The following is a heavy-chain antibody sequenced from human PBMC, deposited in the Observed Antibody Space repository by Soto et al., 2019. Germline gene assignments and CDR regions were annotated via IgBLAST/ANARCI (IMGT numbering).Heavy chain of an antibody. CDR2: ISAYNGNT. CDR3: ARMGVTTSVYYYTMDV. V-gene: IGHV1-18*04. D-gene: IGHD4-4*01. CDR1: GFGLINYG. J-gene: IGHJ6*02. Sequence: ASVKVSCKASGFGLINYGFTWVRQAPGQGLEWMGWISAYNGNTIYAQNLQGRLTMTRDTSTSTAYMELRSLRSDDTAVYYCARMGVTTSVYYYTMDVWGQGTTVTVSS.